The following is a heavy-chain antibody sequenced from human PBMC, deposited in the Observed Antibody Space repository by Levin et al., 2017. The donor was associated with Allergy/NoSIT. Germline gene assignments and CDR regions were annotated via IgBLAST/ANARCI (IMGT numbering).Heavy chain of an antibody. CDR3: TREPPIPLHNHAFDC. CDR2: IRSKTYRGTT. CDR1: GFTFGDYA. V-gene: IGHV3-49*03. J-gene: IGHJ4*02. D-gene: IGHD1-1*01. Sequence: SCTTSGFTFGDYALGWFRQAPGRGLEWVAFIRSKTYRGTTEYAASVKGRFTISRDDSKNIAYLEMRGLQTDDTGVYYCTREPPIPLHNHAFDCWGQGTLVTVSS.